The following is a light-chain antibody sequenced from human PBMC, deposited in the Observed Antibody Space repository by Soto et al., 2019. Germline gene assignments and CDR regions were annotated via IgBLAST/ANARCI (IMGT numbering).Light chain of an antibody. V-gene: IGLV1-44*01. J-gene: IGLJ3*02. CDR3: ASWDDSLNALV. CDR1: TSNIGNNP. Sequence: QPVLTQPPSASGTPGQRVTISCSGSTSNIGNNPVNWYQQLPGTAPKLLIFTNDQRPSGVPDRFSGSKSGTSASLAISGLQSEDEADYYCASWDDSLNALVFGGGTKLTVL. CDR2: TND.